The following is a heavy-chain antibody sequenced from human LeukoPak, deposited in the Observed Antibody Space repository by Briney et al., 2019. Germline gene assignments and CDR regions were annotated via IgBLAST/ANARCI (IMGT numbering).Heavy chain of an antibody. D-gene: IGHD1-1*01. CDR1: GFAFSDHY. J-gene: IGHJ4*02. V-gene: IGHV3-72*01. CDR3: ARSSANWPFDY. CDR2: IRNKANSYTT. Sequence: GGSLRLSCAASGFAFSDHYMDWVRQAPGKGLEWVVRIRNKANSYTTEYAASVKGRFTISRDDSKNSLYLQMNSLKTEDTAVYYCARSSANWPFDYWGQGTLVTVSS.